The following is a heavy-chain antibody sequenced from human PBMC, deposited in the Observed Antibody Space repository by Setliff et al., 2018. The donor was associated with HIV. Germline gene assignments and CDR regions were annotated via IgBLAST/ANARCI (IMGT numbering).Heavy chain of an antibody. CDR2: INHSGST. CDR1: GGSSNDYY. D-gene: IGHD2-21*02. Sequence: SETLSLTCAVYGGSSNDYYWNWIRQPPGKGLEWIGEINHSGSTNYNPSLKSRVTISVDTSKNQFYLKLSSVTAADTAVYYCASTYCGGDCYSRYFQHWGQGTLVTVSS. V-gene: IGHV4-34*01. J-gene: IGHJ1*01. CDR3: ASTYCGGDCYSRYFQH.